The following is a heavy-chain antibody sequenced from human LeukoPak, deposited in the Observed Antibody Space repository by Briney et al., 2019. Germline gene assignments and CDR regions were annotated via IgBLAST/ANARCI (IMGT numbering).Heavy chain of an antibody. CDR2: IYPGDSDI. V-gene: IGHV5-51*01. J-gene: IGHJ5*02. CDR3: ATSYYYGPGTFPNWFDP. Sequence: GESLKISCKGSGYRFTDYWIGWVRQMPGKGLEWMGMIYPGDSDIKYSPSFEGQVTISADKSVNTAYLQWSSLKASDTAMYYCATSYYYGPGTFPNWFDPWGQGTLVTVSS. CDR1: GYRFTDYW. D-gene: IGHD3-10*01.